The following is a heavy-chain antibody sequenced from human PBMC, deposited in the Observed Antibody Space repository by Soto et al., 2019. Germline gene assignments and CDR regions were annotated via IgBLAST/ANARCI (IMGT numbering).Heavy chain of an antibody. J-gene: IGHJ4*02. CDR2: ISYDGSNK. CDR1: GFTFSIYA. V-gene: IGHV3-30-3*01. CDR3: ARAPRITMIVVVITHLDY. Sequence: GGSLRLSCAASGFTFSIYAMHWVRQAPGKGLEWVAVISYDGSNKYYADSVKGRFTISRDNSKNTLYLQMNSLRAEDTAVYYCARAPRITMIVVVITHLDYWGQGTLVTVSS. D-gene: IGHD3-22*01.